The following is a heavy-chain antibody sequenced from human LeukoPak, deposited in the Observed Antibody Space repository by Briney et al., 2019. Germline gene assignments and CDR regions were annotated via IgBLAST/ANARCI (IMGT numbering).Heavy chain of an antibody. J-gene: IGHJ6*02. CDR2: TNPNSGDT. CDR3: ARDGRLAYYYGMDV. Sequence: ASVKVSCKASGYTFTCCHMHWVRQAPGQGLEWMGRTNPNSGDTNYAQKFQGRVTMTRDTSISTAYMELRSLRSDDTAVYYCARDGRLAYYYGMDVWGRGTTVTVSS. D-gene: IGHD2-15*01. V-gene: IGHV1-2*06. CDR1: GYTFTCCH.